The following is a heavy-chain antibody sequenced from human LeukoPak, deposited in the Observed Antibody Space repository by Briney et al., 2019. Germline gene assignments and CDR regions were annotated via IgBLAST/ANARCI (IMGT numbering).Heavy chain of an antibody. CDR2: ISSESGTI. Sequence: GGSLRLSCAASGFTFSSYSMNWVRQAPGKGLEWISYISSESGTIYYTDSVRGRFTISRDNAKSTLSLQMNSLRAEDTAVYYCARDSGYCSSTGCYVHYFDYWGQGTLVTVSS. J-gene: IGHJ4*02. V-gene: IGHV3-48*04. CDR3: ARDSGYCSSTGCYVHYFDY. D-gene: IGHD2-2*01. CDR1: GFTFSSYS.